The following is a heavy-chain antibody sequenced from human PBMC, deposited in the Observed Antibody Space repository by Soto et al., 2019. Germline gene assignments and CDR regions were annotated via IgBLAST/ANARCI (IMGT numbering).Heavy chain of an antibody. CDR2: IIPILGIA. J-gene: IGHJ4*02. CDR1: GGTLSSYT. Sequence: GASVKVSCKASGGTLSSYTISWVRQAPGQGLEWMGRIIPILGIANYAQKFQGRVTITADKSTSTAYMELSSLRSEDTAVYYCTERRGSGWSRYWGQGTLVTVSS. D-gene: IGHD6-19*01. CDR3: TERRGSGWSRY. V-gene: IGHV1-69*02.